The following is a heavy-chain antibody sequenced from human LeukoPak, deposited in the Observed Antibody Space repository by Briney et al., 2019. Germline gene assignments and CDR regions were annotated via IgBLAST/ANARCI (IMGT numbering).Heavy chain of an antibody. CDR2: ISGSGGST. V-gene: IGHV3-23*01. J-gene: IGHJ4*02. CDR1: GFTFSSYS. Sequence: PGGSLRLSCAASGFTFSSYSMNWVRQAPGKGLEWVSAISGSGGSTYYADSVKGRFTISRDNSKNTLYLQMNSLGAEDTAVYYCAKVGQYQLLAFDYWGQGTLVTVSS. D-gene: IGHD2-2*01. CDR3: AKVGQYQLLAFDY.